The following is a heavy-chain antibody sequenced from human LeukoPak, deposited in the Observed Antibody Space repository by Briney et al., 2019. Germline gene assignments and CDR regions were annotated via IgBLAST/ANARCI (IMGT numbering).Heavy chain of an antibody. CDR3: AKERYDGSGAAYDN. D-gene: IGHD3-10*01. V-gene: IGHV3-48*03. CDR1: GFTFSSYE. J-gene: IGHJ4*02. CDR2: ISSSGSTI. Sequence: PGGSLRLSCAASGFTFSSYEMNWVRQAPGKGLEWVSYISSSGSTIYYADSVKGRFTISRDNAKNSLYLQTNSLRAEDTALYYCAKERYDGSGAAYDNWGQGTLVTVSS.